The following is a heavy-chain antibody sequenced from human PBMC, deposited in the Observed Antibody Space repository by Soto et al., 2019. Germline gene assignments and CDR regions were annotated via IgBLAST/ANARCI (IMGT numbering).Heavy chain of an antibody. J-gene: IGHJ4*02. D-gene: IGHD3-16*01. CDR3: ASGGVSTRTFDY. Sequence: GESLKISCKGSGYNFAGYWIAWVRQMPGKGLELMGIIYPSDSDTRYRPSFQGQVTISADKSISSAYLQWSSLRASDTAMYYCASGGVSTRTFDYWGQGTPVTVSS. CDR1: GYNFAGYW. CDR2: IYPSDSDT. V-gene: IGHV5-51*01.